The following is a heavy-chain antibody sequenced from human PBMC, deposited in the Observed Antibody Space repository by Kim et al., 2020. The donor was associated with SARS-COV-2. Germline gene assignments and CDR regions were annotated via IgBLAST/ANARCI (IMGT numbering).Heavy chain of an antibody. V-gene: IGHV3-7*03. CDR3: ARDFSHQLLFLYYYYGMDV. Sequence: GGSLRLSCAASGFTFSSYWMSWVRQAPGNGLECVANIKQDGSEKYYVYSLKGRFTISRDNAKNSLYLQMNILRAEDTAVYYCARDFSHQLLFLYYYYGMDVWGQGTTVTVSS. CDR2: IKQDGSEK. D-gene: IGHD2-2*01. J-gene: IGHJ6*02. CDR1: GFTFSSYW.